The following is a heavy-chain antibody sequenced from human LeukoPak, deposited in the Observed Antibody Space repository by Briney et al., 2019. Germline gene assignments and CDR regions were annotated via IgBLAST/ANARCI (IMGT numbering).Heavy chain of an antibody. V-gene: IGHV3-23*01. D-gene: IGHD6-19*01. Sequence: GGSLRLSCAASGFTFSNSAMSWVRQTPGTGLAWLSAISPDGNYIYYADSVKGRFTTSRDNSKNTLYLQMTSLRVEDTAVYFCVSQRDHRVAVAGSFDNWGQGTLISVSP. CDR2: ISPDGNYI. CDR3: VSQRDHRVAVAGSFDN. J-gene: IGHJ4*02. CDR1: GFTFSNSA.